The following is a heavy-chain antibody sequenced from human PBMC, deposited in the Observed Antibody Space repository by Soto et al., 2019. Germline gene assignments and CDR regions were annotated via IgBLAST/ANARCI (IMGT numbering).Heavy chain of an antibody. Sequence: QVQLVQSGAEVKKPGSSVKVSCKASGATFSGYAINWVRQAPGQGLEWLGRIVPIFETLNYAERFQGSVAITADEFTTTVYMELTNLTHEDTAVYYCVVMGNVAVSNPRSFDYWGQGTQVIVSS. V-gene: IGHV1-69*18. D-gene: IGHD6-19*01. CDR2: IVPIFETL. CDR3: VVMGNVAVSNPRSFDY. CDR1: GATFSGYA. J-gene: IGHJ4*02.